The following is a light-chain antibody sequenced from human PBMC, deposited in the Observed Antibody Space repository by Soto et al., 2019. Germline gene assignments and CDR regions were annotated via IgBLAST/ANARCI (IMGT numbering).Light chain of an antibody. Sequence: EIVMTQSPATLSVSPGVRATLSCRARQSISTELAWYQQKPGQPPRLLIYSASTRATGVPARFTGSGSGSEFTLTFSGLQSEDFAVYYCQQRHNWPLTFGQWTRPEI. CDR2: SAS. J-gene: IGKJ2*01. CDR3: QQRHNWPLT. V-gene: IGKV3-15*01. CDR1: QSISTE.